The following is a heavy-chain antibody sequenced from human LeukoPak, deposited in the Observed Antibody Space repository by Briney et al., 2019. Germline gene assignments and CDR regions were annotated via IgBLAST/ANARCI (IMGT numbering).Heavy chain of an antibody. D-gene: IGHD4-23*01. CDR1: GGSVSSSTYY. CDR2: IYYSGNT. J-gene: IGHJ4*02. V-gene: IGHV4-39*01. Sequence: SETLSLTCTVSGGSVSSSTYYWGWIRQPPGKGLEWIGTIYYSGNTYYNPSLRSRVTVSVDTSKNQFSLKLSSVTAADTAVYYCAMGGTVVRGRRYFDYWGQGTLVSVSS. CDR3: AMGGTVVRGRRYFDY.